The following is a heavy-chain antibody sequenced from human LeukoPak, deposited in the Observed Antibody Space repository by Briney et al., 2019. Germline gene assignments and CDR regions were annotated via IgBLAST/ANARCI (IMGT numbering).Heavy chain of an antibody. CDR3: ARDVTIFGVVNLFDY. CDR1: GYTFTGYY. J-gene: IGHJ4*02. D-gene: IGHD3-3*01. Sequence: GASEKVSCKASGYTFTGYYMHWVRQAPGQGLEWMGWINPNSGGTNYAQKFQGRVTMTRGTSISTAYMELSRLRSDDTAVYYCARDVTIFGVVNLFDYWGQGTLVTVSS. V-gene: IGHV1-2*02. CDR2: INPNSGGT.